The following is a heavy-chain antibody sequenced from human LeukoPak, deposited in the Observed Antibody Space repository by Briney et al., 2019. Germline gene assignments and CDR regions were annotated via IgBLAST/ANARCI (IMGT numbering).Heavy chain of an antibody. CDR2: IYTSGST. Sequence: SQTLSLTCTVSGGSISSGSYYWSWIRQPAGKGLEWIGRIYTSGSTNYNPSLKSRITISVDTSKNQFSLKLSSVTAADTAVYYCARERMTTVDYWGQGTLVTVSS. CDR3: ARERMTTVDY. CDR1: GGSISSGSYY. D-gene: IGHD4-11*01. J-gene: IGHJ4*02. V-gene: IGHV4-61*02.